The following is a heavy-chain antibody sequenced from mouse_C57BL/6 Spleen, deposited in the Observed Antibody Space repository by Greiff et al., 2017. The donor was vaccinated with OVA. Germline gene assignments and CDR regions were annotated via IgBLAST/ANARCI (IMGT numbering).Heavy chain of an antibody. CDR3: ASPTVVADWYLDV. D-gene: IGHD1-1*01. V-gene: IGHV14-2*01. Sequence: DVQLQESGAELVKPGASVKLSCTASGFNIKDYYMHWVKQRPEQGLEWIGRIDPEDGETKYAPKFQGKATITADTSSHTAYLQLSSLPSEDTAVYYCASPTVVADWYLDVWGTGTTVTVSS. J-gene: IGHJ1*03. CDR1: GFNIKDYY. CDR2: IDPEDGET.